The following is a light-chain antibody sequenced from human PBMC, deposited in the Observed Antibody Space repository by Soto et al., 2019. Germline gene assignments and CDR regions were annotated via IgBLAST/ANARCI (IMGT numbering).Light chain of an antibody. J-gene: IGLJ1*01. V-gene: IGLV4-69*01. CDR2: LNSDGSH. Sequence: QTVVTQSPSASASLGASVKLTCTLSSGHSSYAIAWHQQQPEKGPRYLMKLNSDGSHSKGDGIPDRFSGSSSGAERYLTISSLQSEDEADYYCQTWGTGIQVFGTGTKLPVL. CDR1: SGHSSYA. CDR3: QTWGTGIQV.